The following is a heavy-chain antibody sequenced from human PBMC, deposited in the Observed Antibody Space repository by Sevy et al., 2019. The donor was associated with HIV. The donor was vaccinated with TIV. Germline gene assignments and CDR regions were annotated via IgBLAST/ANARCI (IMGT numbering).Heavy chain of an antibody. Sequence: GGSLRLSCAASGFTFTYAWMSWVRQAPGKGLEWVGRIKSKPDGGTTDYAAPVKGRFTISRDDSKHTVYLQMNSLKTEDTAVYYCATDPIIVLLVTDGMDVWGQGTTVTVSS. D-gene: IGHD2-8*02. J-gene: IGHJ6*02. CDR3: ATDPIIVLLVTDGMDV. V-gene: IGHV3-15*01. CDR2: IKSKPDGGTT. CDR1: GFTFTYAW.